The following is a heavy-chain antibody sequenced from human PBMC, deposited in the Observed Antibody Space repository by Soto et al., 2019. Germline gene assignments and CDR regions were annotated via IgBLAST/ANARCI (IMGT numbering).Heavy chain of an antibody. V-gene: IGHV1-69*06. CDR3: ARDMTRTVVPYFDF. CDR1: GGTFSNYV. D-gene: IGHD1-7*01. Sequence: QVQLVQSGAEVKKPGSSVKVSCKASGGTFSNYVVNWVRQAPGQGLEWMGRIIPISGAANYAQKFQGRVTITADKSTSTPYMELSSLRSEDTSVYSCARDMTRTVVPYFDFWGQGTLVTVSS. CDR2: IIPISGAA. J-gene: IGHJ4*02.